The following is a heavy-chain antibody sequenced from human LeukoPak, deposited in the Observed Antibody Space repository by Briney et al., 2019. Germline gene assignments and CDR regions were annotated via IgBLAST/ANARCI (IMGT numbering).Heavy chain of an antibody. CDR1: GGSITSYY. CDR2: VSSSGST. D-gene: IGHD3-3*01. Sequence: SETLSLTCTVSGGSITSYYWSWIRQPPGKGLEWIGCVSSSGSTYYNPSLKSRVTISVDRSKNQFSLKLSSVTAADTAVYYCASFDFWSGESPLDVWGQGTTVTVSS. V-gene: IGHV4-59*12. J-gene: IGHJ6*02. CDR3: ASFDFWSGESPLDV.